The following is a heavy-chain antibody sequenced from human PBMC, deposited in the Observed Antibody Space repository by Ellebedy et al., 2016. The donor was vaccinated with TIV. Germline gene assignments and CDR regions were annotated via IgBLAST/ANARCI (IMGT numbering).Heavy chain of an antibody. Sequence: GESLKISXAASGFTFSSYWMSWVRQAPGKGLEWVANIKQDGSEKYYVDSVKGRFTISRDNAKNSLYLQMNSLRAEDTAVYYCARSASSRYCSSTSCYSGHFDYWGQGTLVTVSS. V-gene: IGHV3-7*01. CDR1: GFTFSSYW. D-gene: IGHD2-2*01. J-gene: IGHJ4*02. CDR3: ARSASSRYCSSTSCYSGHFDY. CDR2: IKQDGSEK.